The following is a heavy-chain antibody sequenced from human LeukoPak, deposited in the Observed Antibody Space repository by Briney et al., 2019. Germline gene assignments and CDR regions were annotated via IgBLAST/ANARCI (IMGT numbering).Heavy chain of an antibody. Sequence: SETLSLTCALYGGSFSGYYWGWIRQPPGKGLEWIGSIYYSGSTYYNPSLKSRVTISVDTSKNQFSLKLSSVTAADTAVYYCASDSSGWYSMDYWGQGTLVTVSS. D-gene: IGHD6-19*01. CDR2: IYYSGST. CDR3: ASDSSGWYSMDY. V-gene: IGHV4-39*01. J-gene: IGHJ4*02. CDR1: GGSFSGYY.